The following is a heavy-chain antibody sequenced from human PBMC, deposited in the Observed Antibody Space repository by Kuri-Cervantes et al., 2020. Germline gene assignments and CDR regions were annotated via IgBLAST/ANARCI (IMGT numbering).Heavy chain of an antibody. CDR3: TAQPVPVAPFDY. V-gene: IGHV3-43*01. CDR1: GFTFDDYT. D-gene: IGHD1-14*01. J-gene: IGHJ4*02. Sequence: ETLSLTCAASGFTFDDYTMHWVRQAPGKGLEWVSLISWDGGSTYYADSVKGRFTISRDNSKNSLYLQMNSLRTEDTALYYCTAQPVPVAPFDYWGQGTVVTVSS. CDR2: ISWDGGST.